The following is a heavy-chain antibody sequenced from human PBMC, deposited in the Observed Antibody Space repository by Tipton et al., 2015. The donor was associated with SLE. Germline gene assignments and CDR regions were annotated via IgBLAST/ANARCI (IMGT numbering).Heavy chain of an antibody. CDR1: GFTFASRA. V-gene: IGHV3-23*01. J-gene: IGHJ6*03. Sequence: SLRLSCAASGFTFASRALSWVRQTPGKGLQWVSTISPNGVPTYYADSVKGRFTTSRDNSKNTLYLQMNSLRAEDTAVYYCARDLVGAYYYMDVWGKGTTVTVSS. D-gene: IGHD2-8*02. CDR2: ISPNGVPT. CDR3: ARDLVGAYYYMDV.